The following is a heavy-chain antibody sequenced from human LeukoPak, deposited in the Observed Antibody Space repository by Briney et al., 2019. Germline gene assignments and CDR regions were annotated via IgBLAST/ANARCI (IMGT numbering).Heavy chain of an antibody. CDR2: INHSGST. V-gene: IGHV4-34*01. CDR3: ARFSGLAGVFDH. J-gene: IGHJ4*02. Sequence: SETLSLTCAVYGGSFSGYYWSWIRQPPGKGLEWIGEINHSGSTNYNPSLKSRVTISVDTSKNQFSLKLSSVTAADTAVYYCARFSGLAGVFDHWGQGTLVTVSS. D-gene: IGHD3-10*01. CDR1: GGSFSGYY.